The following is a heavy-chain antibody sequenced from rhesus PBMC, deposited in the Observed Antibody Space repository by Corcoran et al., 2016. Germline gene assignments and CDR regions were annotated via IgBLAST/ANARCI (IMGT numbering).Heavy chain of an antibody. CDR2: IYGSGGST. J-gene: IGHJ4*01. CDR3: ARNRIFTWADY. Sequence: QVQLQESGPGLVKPSETLSLPCAVPGGSFSGYYYWSWIRQSPGKGLECIGRIYGSGGSTDYNPSLKSRVTISTDTSKNQFSLNLSSVTAADTAVYYCARNRIFTWADYWGQGVLVTVSS. D-gene: IGHD2-2*01. V-gene: IGHV4-160*01. CDR1: GGSFSGYYY.